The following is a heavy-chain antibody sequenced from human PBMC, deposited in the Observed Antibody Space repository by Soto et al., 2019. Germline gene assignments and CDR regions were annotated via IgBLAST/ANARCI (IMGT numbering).Heavy chain of an antibody. CDR2: IDWDDDK. V-gene: IGHV2-70*01. Sequence: SGPTLVNPTQTLTLTCTFSGFSLSTSGMCVGWIRQPPGKALEWLALIDWDDDKYYSTSLKTRLTISKDTSKNQVVLTMTNMEPVDTATYYCARSDYYGSGSYSYYFDYWGQGTLVTVSS. J-gene: IGHJ4*02. D-gene: IGHD3-10*01. CDR1: GFSLSTSGMC. CDR3: ARSDYYGSGSYSYYFDY.